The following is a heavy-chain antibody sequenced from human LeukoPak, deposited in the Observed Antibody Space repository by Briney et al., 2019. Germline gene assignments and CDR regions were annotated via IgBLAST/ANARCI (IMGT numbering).Heavy chain of an antibody. CDR1: GGTFSSSA. Sequence: ASVKVSCKASGGTFSSSATSWVRQAPGQGLEWMGAIIPLFGTPNYAQKFQGRVTISADESTSTAYMELSSLRSEDTAVYYCARDRWGSSPGLMDVWGKGTTVTISS. J-gene: IGHJ6*04. D-gene: IGHD3-16*01. CDR3: ARDRWGSSPGLMDV. CDR2: IIPLFGTP. V-gene: IGHV1-69*13.